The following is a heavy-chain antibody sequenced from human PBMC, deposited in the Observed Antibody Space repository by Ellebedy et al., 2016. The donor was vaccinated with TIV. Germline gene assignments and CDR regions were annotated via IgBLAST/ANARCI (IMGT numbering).Heavy chain of an antibody. CDR3: AREGRDGYNPYFDY. Sequence: GESLKISCAASGFTFSIYSMAWVRQAPGKGLEWVSYMSSSTGDTYYRDSVRGRFTISRVNAENSLHLQMNSLRHEDTAVYYCAREGRDGYNPYFDYWGQGILVTVSS. CDR1: GFTFSIYS. D-gene: IGHD5-24*01. V-gene: IGHV3-48*02. J-gene: IGHJ4*02. CDR2: MSSSTGDT.